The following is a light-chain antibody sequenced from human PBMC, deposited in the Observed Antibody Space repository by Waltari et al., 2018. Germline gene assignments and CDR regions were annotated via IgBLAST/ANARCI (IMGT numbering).Light chain of an antibody. CDR3: QSWGTGIVL. V-gene: IGLV4-69*01. CDR1: SGHSNYA. Sequence: QLVLTQSPSASASLGASVKLTCTLSSGHSNYAIACHQQPPEKGPRCLMKVNMDGSHTNGDGIPDRFSGSSSGAERYLTISSLQSEDEADYYCQSWGTGIVLFGGGAKLTVL. CDR2: VNMDGSH. J-gene: IGLJ2*01.